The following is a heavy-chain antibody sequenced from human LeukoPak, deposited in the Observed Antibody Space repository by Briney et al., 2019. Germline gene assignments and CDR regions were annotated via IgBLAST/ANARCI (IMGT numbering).Heavy chain of an antibody. Sequence: ASVNVSCKASGYTFTSYAMHWVRQAPGQRLEWMGWINAGNGNTKYSQKFQGRVTITRDTSASTAYMELSSLRSEDTAVYYCARILHSSGYNWFDPWGQGTLVTVSS. CDR3: ARILHSSGYNWFDP. CDR1: GYTFTSYA. CDR2: INAGNGNT. J-gene: IGHJ5*02. V-gene: IGHV1-3*01. D-gene: IGHD6-19*01.